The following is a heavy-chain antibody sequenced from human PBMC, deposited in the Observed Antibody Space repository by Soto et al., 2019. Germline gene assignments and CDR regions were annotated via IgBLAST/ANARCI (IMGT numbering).Heavy chain of an antibody. V-gene: IGHV4-34*01. Sequence: PSETLSLTCAVYGGSFDGYYWSWIRQSPGKGLEWIGEIHHSGSTKYNPSLKSRVSLSVDTSTKQFSLKMTSMTAADSGVYYCARGVDSWSGYLFWGQGTPVTVSS. D-gene: IGHD3-3*01. CDR1: GGSFDGYY. CDR3: ARGVDSWSGYLF. J-gene: IGHJ4*02. CDR2: IHHSGST.